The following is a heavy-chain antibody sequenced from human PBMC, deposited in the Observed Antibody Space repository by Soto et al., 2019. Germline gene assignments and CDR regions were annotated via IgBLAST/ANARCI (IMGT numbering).Heavy chain of an antibody. CDR1: GFTVSSNY. CDR3: ARGAVAGYDAFDI. V-gene: IGHV3-53*01. D-gene: IGHD6-19*01. Sequence: PGGSLRLSCAASGFTVSSNYMSWVRQAPGQGLEWVSVIYSGGSTYYADSVKGRFTISRDNSKNTLYLQMNSLRAEDTAVYYCARGAVAGYDAFDIWGQGTMVTVSS. CDR2: IYSGGST. J-gene: IGHJ3*02.